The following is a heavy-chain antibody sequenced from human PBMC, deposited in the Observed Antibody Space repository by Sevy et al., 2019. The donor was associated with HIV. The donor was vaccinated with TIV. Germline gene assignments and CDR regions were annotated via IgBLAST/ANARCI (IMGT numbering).Heavy chain of an antibody. J-gene: IGHJ4*02. CDR1: GFTFSSYG. Sequence: GGSLRLSCAASGFTFSSYGMHWVRQAPGKGLEWVALISYDGSNKYYADSVKDRFTISRDNSKNTLSLQASSLRAEDTAVYYCAKDHGSSWYYFDYWGQGTLVTVSS. V-gene: IGHV3-30*18. CDR2: ISYDGSNK. D-gene: IGHD6-13*01. CDR3: AKDHGSSWYYFDY.